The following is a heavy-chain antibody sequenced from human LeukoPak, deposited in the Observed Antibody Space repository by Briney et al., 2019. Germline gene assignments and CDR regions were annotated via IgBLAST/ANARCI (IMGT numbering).Heavy chain of an antibody. CDR1: GFTFSSYS. D-gene: IGHD3-22*01. CDR3: ARVFLRIPHSGYDY. J-gene: IGHJ4*02. Sequence: GGSLRLSCAASGFTFSSYSMNWVRQAPGKGLEWVANIKQDGSEKYYVDSVKGRFTISRDNAKNSLYLQMNSLRAEDTAVYYCARVFLRIPHSGYDYWGQGTLVTVSS. V-gene: IGHV3-7*01. CDR2: IKQDGSEK.